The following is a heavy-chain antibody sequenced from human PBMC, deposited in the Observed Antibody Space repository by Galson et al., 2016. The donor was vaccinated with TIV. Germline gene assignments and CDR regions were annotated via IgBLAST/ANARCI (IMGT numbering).Heavy chain of an antibody. J-gene: IGHJ4*02. Sequence: SVKVSCKASGGTFIRYAITWVRQAPGQGLEWMGRIIPIIGIINYAQNFQGRVTITADQFTSTVYMELSSLRSEDTAVYYCARPRGDSHGYYLPLDYWGQGTLLTVSS. D-gene: IGHD3-22*01. V-gene: IGHV1-69*04. CDR1: GGTFIRYA. CDR2: IIPIIGII. CDR3: ARPRGDSHGYYLPLDY.